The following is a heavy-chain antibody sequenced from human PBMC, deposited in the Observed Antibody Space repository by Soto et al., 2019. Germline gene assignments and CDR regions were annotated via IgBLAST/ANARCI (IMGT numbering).Heavy chain of an antibody. D-gene: IGHD1-26*01. J-gene: IGHJ4*02. CDR2: ISFDGSET. CDR1: GFTFRSYS. V-gene: IGHV3-30*03. CDR3: ATPRGATGNLFDY. Sequence: VQLVESGGGVVLPGRSLRLSCEASGFTFRSYSMHWVGQAPGKGREWVAVISFDGSETFYRDSVRGRFTVSRDNPKNTLYLQMDRVTAEDTAIYSCATPRGATGNLFDYWGQGT.